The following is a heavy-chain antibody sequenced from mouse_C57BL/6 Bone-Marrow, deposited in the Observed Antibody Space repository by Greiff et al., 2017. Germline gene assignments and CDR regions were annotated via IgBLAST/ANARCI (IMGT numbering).Heavy chain of an antibody. CDR2: INPNNGGT. J-gene: IGHJ4*01. Sequence: EVQLQQSGPELVKPGASVKISCKASGYTFTDYYMNWVKQSHGKSLEWIGDINPNNGGTSYNQKFKGKATLTVDKSSSTAYMELRSLTSEDSAVYYCARHDRGYAMDYWGQGTSVTVSS. CDR3: ARHDRGYAMDY. V-gene: IGHV1-26*01. CDR1: GYTFTDYY. D-gene: IGHD2-3*01.